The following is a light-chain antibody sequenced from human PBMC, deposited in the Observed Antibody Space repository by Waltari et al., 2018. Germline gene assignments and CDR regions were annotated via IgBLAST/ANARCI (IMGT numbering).Light chain of an antibody. V-gene: IGKV1-5*03. CDR3: HHYDGYSRT. J-gene: IGKJ1*01. Sequence: DIQLTQSPSTLSASIGDRVTITCRASQHISAWLAWYQQKPGQAPKLLIYKSSSSGSGVSSRFTGSGSGTDFTLTISGLQPDDFATYYCHHYDGYSRTFGQGTRVEVK. CDR1: QHISAW. CDR2: KSS.